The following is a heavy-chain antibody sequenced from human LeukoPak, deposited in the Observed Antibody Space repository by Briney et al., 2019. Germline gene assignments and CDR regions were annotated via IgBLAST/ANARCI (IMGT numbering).Heavy chain of an antibody. Sequence: GGSLRLSCAASGLTVSSSYMSWVRQAPGTGLEWVSVIYFDGTTYYADSVKGRFTISRDNSKNTLYLQMSSLTAEDTAVYYCAGTLIAARRSPHYWGQGTPVTVSS. CDR1: GLTVSSSY. CDR3: AGTLIAARRSPHY. CDR2: IYFDGTT. D-gene: IGHD6-6*01. J-gene: IGHJ4*02. V-gene: IGHV3-53*01.